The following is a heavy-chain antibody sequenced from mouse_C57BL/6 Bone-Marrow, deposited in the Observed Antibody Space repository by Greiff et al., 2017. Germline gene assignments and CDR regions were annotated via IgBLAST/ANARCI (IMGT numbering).Heavy chain of an antibody. CDR3: AWGYYSKAWFAY. J-gene: IGHJ3*01. D-gene: IGHD2-5*01. Sequence: VQLQQPGAELVRPGSSVKLSCTASGYTFTSYWMHWVKQRPIQGLEWIGNIDPSDSETHYNQKFKDKATLTVDKSSITAYMQLSSLTSEDSAVYYCAWGYYSKAWFAYWGQGTLVTVSA. V-gene: IGHV1-52*01. CDR1: GYTFTSYW. CDR2: IDPSDSET.